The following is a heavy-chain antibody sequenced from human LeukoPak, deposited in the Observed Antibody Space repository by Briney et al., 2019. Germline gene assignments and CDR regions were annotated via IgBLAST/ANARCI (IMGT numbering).Heavy chain of an antibody. CDR1: GGSISSGSYY. V-gene: IGHV4-61*02. D-gene: IGHD3-10*01. Sequence: SETLSLTCTVSGGSISSGSYYWRWIRQPAGKGLEWIGRIYTSGSTNYNPSLKSRVTISVDTSKNQFSLKLSSVTAADTAVYYCAREEGWGDYFDYWGQETLVTVSS. J-gene: IGHJ4*02. CDR2: IYTSGST. CDR3: AREEGWGDYFDY.